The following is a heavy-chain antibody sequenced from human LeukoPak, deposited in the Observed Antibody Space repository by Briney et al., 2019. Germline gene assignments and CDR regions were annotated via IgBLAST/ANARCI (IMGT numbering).Heavy chain of an antibody. J-gene: IGHJ4*02. CDR1: GDSVSSNSAA. D-gene: IGHD5-12*01. CDR2: TYYRSKWYN. Sequence: SQTLSLTCAISGDSVSSNSAAWNWIMQSPSRGLEWLGRTYYRSKWYNDYAVSVKSRITINPNTSQNRFSLQLNSVTPEDTAGYYCARGGGGSYSGYASDFSFDYWGQGTLVTVSS. CDR3: ARGGGGSYSGYASDFSFDY. V-gene: IGHV6-1*01.